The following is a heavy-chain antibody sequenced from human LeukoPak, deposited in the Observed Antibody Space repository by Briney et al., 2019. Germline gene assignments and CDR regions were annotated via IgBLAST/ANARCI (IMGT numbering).Heavy chain of an antibody. D-gene: IGHD6-19*01. J-gene: IGHJ4*02. CDR2: IYSGGST. Sequence: GGSLRLSCAASGFTVSSNYMSWVRQAPGKGLEWVSVIYSGGSTHYADSVKGRFTISRDNSKNTLYLQMNSLRAEDTAVYYCARSGIAVAVGSLDYWGQGTLVTVSS. CDR1: GFTVSSNY. CDR3: ARSGIAVAVGSLDY. V-gene: IGHV3-53*01.